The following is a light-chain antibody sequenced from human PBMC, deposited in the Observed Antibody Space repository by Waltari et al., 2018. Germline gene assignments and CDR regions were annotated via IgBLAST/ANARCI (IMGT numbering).Light chain of an antibody. CDR2: GNN. CDR1: SSNIGAAYD. CDR3: QSYDSSLSAYVL. V-gene: IGLV1-40*01. J-gene: IGLJ2*01. Sequence: QSVLTQPPSVYGAPGQRVTISCTGSSSNIGAAYDVHQYQQLPGTAPKPLIYGNNNRPSGVPDRFSGSKSGTSASLAITGLQAEDEADYYCQSYDSSLSAYVLFGGGTKVTVL.